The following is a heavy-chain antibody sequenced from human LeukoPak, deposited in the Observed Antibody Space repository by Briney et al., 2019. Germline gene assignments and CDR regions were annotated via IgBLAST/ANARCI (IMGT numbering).Heavy chain of an antibody. Sequence: PGGSLRLSCATSEFTFDDYGMSWVRQAPGKGLEWVSGINWNGGSTGYADSVKGRFTISRDNAKNSLYLQMNSLRAEDTAFYYCARGARGVSGYYFDYWGQGTLATVSS. CDR1: EFTFDDYG. J-gene: IGHJ4*02. CDR2: INWNGGST. CDR3: ARGARGVSGYYFDY. D-gene: IGHD3-10*01. V-gene: IGHV3-20*04.